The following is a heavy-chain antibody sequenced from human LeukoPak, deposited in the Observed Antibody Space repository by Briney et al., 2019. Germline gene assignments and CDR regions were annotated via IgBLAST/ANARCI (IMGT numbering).Heavy chain of an antibody. Sequence: PGGSLRLSCAASGFTFSSYAMHWVRQAPGKGLEYVSAISSNGGSTYYANSVKGRFTISRDNSKNTLYLQMGSLRAEDMAVYYCAKGSKAVIFTRDHYMDVWGKGSTVTISS. CDR2: ISSNGGST. J-gene: IGHJ6*03. D-gene: IGHD3-3*01. CDR3: AKGSKAVIFTRDHYMDV. CDR1: GFTFSSYA. V-gene: IGHV3-64*01.